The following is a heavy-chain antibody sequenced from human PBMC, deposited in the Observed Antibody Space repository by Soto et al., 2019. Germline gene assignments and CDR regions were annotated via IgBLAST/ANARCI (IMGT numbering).Heavy chain of an antibody. J-gene: IGHJ6*02. Sequence: EVQLVESGGGLIQTGGSLRLSCAASGFTVSSNYMSWVRPAPGKGLEWVSVIYSGGSTYYADSVKGRFTISRDNSKNTLYLQMNSLTAEDTAVYYFARFRSFHYYYCMDVWGQGTTFTVSS. CDR2: IYSGGST. V-gene: IGHV3-53*01. CDR3: ARFRSFHYYYCMDV. D-gene: IGHD3-16*02. CDR1: GFTVSSNY.